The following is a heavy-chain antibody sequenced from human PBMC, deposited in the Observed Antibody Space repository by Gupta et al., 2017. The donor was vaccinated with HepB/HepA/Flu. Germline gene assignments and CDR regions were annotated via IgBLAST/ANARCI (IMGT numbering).Heavy chain of an antibody. Sequence: QVHLVESGGGVVQPGRSLSLPCAASGFPFSSYAMHWVRQAPGKGLEWVTVISSDGNNKFYADSVKGRFTNSRDNSKKTLYLQMNSLRGEDTALYYCARTDSLDYWGQGALVTVSS. CDR3: ARTDSLDY. V-gene: IGHV3-30-3*01. CDR2: ISSDGNNK. J-gene: IGHJ4*02. CDR1: GFPFSSYA.